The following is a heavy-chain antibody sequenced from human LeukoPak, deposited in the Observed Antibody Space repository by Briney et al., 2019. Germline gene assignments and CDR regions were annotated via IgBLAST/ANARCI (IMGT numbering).Heavy chain of an antibody. Sequence: EASVKVSCKASGYTFTGYYMHWVRQAPGQGLEWMGRINPNSGGTNYAQKFQGRVTMTRDTSISTAYMELSRLRSDDTAVYYCARMPAGSSTTNNYWGQGTLVTVSS. V-gene: IGHV1-2*06. CDR1: GYTFTGYY. CDR3: ARMPAGSSTTNNY. CDR2: INPNSGGT. D-gene: IGHD2-2*01. J-gene: IGHJ4*02.